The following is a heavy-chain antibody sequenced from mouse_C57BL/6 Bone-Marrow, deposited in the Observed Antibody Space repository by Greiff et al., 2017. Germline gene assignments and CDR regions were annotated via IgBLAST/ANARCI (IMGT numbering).Heavy chain of an antibody. V-gene: IGHV5-17*01. Sequence: VQLKESGGGLVQPGGSLKLSCAASGFTFSDYGMHWVRQAPEKGLEWVAYISSGSSTIYYADTVKGRFTISRDNAKNTLFLQMTSLRSEDTAMYYCAKSYGSSYAMDYWGQGTSVTVSS. D-gene: IGHD1-1*01. CDR3: AKSYGSSYAMDY. CDR1: GFTFSDYG. J-gene: IGHJ4*01. CDR2: ISSGSSTI.